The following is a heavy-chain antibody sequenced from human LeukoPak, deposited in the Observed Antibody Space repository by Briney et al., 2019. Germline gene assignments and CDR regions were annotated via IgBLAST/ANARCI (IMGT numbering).Heavy chain of an antibody. J-gene: IGHJ4*02. CDR2: IYYSGST. D-gene: IGHD2-2*01. V-gene: IGHV4-59*01. Sequence: SETLSLTCTVSGGSISSYYWSWIRQPPGKGLEWIGYIYYSGSTNYNPSLKSRVTISVDTSKNQFSLKLSSVTAADTAVYYCARDQRYCSSSSCPWEPFDYWGQGTLVTVSS. CDR1: GGSISSYY. CDR3: ARDQRYCSSSSCPWEPFDY.